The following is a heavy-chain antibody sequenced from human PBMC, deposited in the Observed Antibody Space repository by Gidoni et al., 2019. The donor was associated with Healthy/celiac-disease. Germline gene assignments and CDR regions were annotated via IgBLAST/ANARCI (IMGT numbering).Heavy chain of an antibody. CDR2: ISGSGGST. D-gene: IGHD6-13*01. J-gene: IGHJ4*02. V-gene: IGHV3-23*01. CDR3: AKDRLPRRAAAFDY. CDR1: GFTFSSYA. Sequence: EVQLLESGGGLVQPGGSLSLSCASSGFTFSSYAMSWVRQAPGKGLEWVSAISGSGGSTYYADSVKGRFTISRDNSKNTLYLQMNSLRAEDTAVYYCAKDRLPRRAAAFDYWGQGTLVTVSS.